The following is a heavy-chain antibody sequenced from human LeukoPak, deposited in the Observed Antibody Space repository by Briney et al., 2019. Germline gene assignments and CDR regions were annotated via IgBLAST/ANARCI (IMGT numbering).Heavy chain of an antibody. D-gene: IGHD4-23*01. CDR2: IDYSGST. CDR1: GGSIRSYY. Sequence: KPSATLSLTCTVSGGSIRSYYWSWIRQPPGKGLEWIGYIDYSGSTNYNPSLKSRVTISVDTSKNQFSLKLSSVTAADTAVYYCARAPNYGGKPFDYWGQGTLVTVSS. J-gene: IGHJ4*02. V-gene: IGHV4-59*08. CDR3: ARAPNYGGKPFDY.